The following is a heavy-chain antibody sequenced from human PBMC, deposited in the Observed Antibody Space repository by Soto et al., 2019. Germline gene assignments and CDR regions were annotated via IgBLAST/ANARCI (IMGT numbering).Heavy chain of an antibody. Sequence: QVQLQESGPGLVKPSQTLSLTCTVSGGSISSTGYFWTWIRQHPGKGLEWIGYIFYSGSTFHNPSLKSRVTTSVDTSKNQFSRELSSVTAADTAVYYCAREAGSVDYFDYWGQGTLITVYS. J-gene: IGHJ4*02. CDR2: IFYSGST. V-gene: IGHV4-31*03. D-gene: IGHD1-26*01. CDR1: GGSISSTGYF. CDR3: AREAGSVDYFDY.